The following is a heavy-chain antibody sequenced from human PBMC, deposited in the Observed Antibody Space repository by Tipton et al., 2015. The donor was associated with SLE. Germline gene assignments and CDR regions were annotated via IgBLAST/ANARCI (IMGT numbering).Heavy chain of an antibody. Sequence: TLSLTCTVSGGSITNDAYYWSWIRQSPGKGLEWIGYIYYDGNSHYNPSLKSRLSISVDRSKNQFSLKLSSVTAADTAVYYCARGGSVPGTRHWFDPWGQGTLVTVSS. CDR2: IYYDGNS. V-gene: IGHV4-30-4*08. D-gene: IGHD6-19*01. CDR1: GGSITNDAYY. CDR3: ARGGSVPGTRHWFDP. J-gene: IGHJ5*02.